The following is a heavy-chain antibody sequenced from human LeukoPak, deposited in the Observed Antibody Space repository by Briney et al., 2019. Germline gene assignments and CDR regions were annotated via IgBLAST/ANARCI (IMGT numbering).Heavy chain of an antibody. CDR2: ISWNSGSI. Sequence: PGGSLRLSCAAYGFTFDDYAMHWVRQAPGKGLEWVSGISWNSGSIGYADSVKGRFTISRDNAKNSLYLQMNSLRAEDTALYYCVTMIVVAPGGAFDIWGQGTMVTVSS. CDR3: VTMIVVAPGGAFDI. V-gene: IGHV3-9*01. J-gene: IGHJ3*02. D-gene: IGHD3-22*01. CDR1: GFTFDDYA.